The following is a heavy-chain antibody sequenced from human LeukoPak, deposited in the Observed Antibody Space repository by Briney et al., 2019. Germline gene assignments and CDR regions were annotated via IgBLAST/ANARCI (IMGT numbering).Heavy chain of an antibody. CDR2: ISWNSGSI. V-gene: IGHV3-9*01. J-gene: IGHJ2*01. CDR1: GFTFDDYA. D-gene: IGHD4-17*01. CDR3: AKGRMTTVTSWYFDL. Sequence: GRSLRLSCAASGFTFDDYAMHWVRQAPGKGLEWVSGISWNSGSIGYADSVKGRFTISRDNAKNSLYLQMNSLRAEDTALYYCAKGRMTTVTSWYFDLWGRGTLVTVSS.